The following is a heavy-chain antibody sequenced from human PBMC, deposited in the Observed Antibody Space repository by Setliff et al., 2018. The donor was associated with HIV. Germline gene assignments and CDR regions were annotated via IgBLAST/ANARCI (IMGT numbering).Heavy chain of an antibody. CDR1: GYSLTSYS. V-gene: IGHV7-4-1*01. CDR2: INCNAGNP. CDR3: TRDHTPPPNYDFWSGQIDLRNIFYYMDV. Sequence: RASVKVSCKAPGYSLTSYSINWVRQAPGQGLEWMGCINCNAGNPTYAHGFTGRFVFSVDTPVSTAYLRIFNLKAEDTAVYYCTRDHTPPPNYDFWSGQIDLRNIFYYMDVWGTGSPVTVSS. D-gene: IGHD3-3*01. J-gene: IGHJ6*03.